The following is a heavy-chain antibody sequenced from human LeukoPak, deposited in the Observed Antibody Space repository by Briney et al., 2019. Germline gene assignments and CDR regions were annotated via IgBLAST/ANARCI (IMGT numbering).Heavy chain of an antibody. V-gene: IGHV4-34*01. J-gene: IGHJ3*02. Sequence: SETLFPTCAVYGGSFSGYYWSWIRQPPGKGLEWIGEISHSGSTNYNPSLKSRVTISVDTSKNQFSLKLSSVTAADTAVYYCARGYDYYDSSGYYEGNAFDIWGQGTMVTVSS. D-gene: IGHD3-22*01. CDR1: GGSFSGYY. CDR3: ARGYDYYDSSGYYEGNAFDI. CDR2: ISHSGST.